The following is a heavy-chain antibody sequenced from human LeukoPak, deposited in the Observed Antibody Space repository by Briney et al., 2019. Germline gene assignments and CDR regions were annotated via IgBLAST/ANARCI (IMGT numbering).Heavy chain of an antibody. CDR3: ARDQGYNYGYDY. J-gene: IGHJ4*02. D-gene: IGHD5-18*01. CDR2: INSDGSST. CDR1: GITFSSYW. V-gene: IGHV3-74*01. Sequence: GGSLRLSCAASGITFSSYWMHWVRQAPGKGLVWVSRINSDGSSTTYADSVKGRFTIPRDNAKRTLYLQMNSLRAEDTAVYYCARDQGYNYGYDYWGQGTLVTVSS.